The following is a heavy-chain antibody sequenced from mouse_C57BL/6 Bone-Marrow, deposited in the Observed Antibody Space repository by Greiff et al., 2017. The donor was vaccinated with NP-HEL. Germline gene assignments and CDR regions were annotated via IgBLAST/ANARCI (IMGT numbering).Heavy chain of an antibody. D-gene: IGHD2-2*01. Sequence: QVQLQQSGAELVRPGTSVKMSCKASGYTFTNYWIGWAKQRPGHGLEWIGDIYPGGGYTNYNEKFKGKATLTADKSSSTAYMQFSSLTSEDSAMYYCAREGSDGYDSYCFDYWGQGTTLTVSS. V-gene: IGHV1-63*01. CDR3: AREGSDGYDSYCFDY. J-gene: IGHJ2*01. CDR2: IYPGGGYT. CDR1: GYTFTNYW.